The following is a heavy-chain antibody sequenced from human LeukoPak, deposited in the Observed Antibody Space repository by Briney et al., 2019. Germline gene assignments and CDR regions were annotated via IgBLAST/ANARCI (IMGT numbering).Heavy chain of an antibody. Sequence: GGSLRLSCAASGSTFSSYSMNWVRQAPGKGLEWVAFIRYDGSNKYYADSVKGRFTISRDNSKNTLYLQMNSLRAEDTAVYYCANVVVVPAAITPFDYWGQGTLVTVSS. CDR3: ANVVVVPAAITPFDY. D-gene: IGHD2-2*01. V-gene: IGHV3-30*02. CDR1: GSTFSSYS. CDR2: IRYDGSNK. J-gene: IGHJ4*02.